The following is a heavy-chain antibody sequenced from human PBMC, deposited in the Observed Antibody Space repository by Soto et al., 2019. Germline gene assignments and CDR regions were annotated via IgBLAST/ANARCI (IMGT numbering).Heavy chain of an antibody. CDR1: GFTFTYAW. CDR2: IKSKADVGTI. D-gene: IGHD7-27*01. Sequence: EVQLVESGGGFVEPGGPLRLSCAASGFTFTYAWMSWVRQAPGKGLEWVGRIKSKADVGTIDYAAPVNGRFTVSRDDSRDTLYLHMSSLHSEDTAMYYCAADLPGDRTTWGFDYWGQRTQVSVSS. V-gene: IGHV3-15*07. CDR3: AADLPGDRTTWGFDY. J-gene: IGHJ4*02.